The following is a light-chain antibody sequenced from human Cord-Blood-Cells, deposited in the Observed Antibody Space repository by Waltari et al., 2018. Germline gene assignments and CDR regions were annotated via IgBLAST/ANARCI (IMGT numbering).Light chain of an antibody. CDR1: QSVSSN. CDR2: GAS. Sequence: EIVMTQSPATLSVSPGERATLSCRASQSVSSNLAWYQQKPGQAPRLLIYGASTRATGIPSMVSGSGSGTEFTLTISSLQSEDFAVYYCQQYNNWPRGTFGQGTKVEIK. CDR3: QQYNNWPRGT. J-gene: IGKJ1*01. V-gene: IGKV3-15*01.